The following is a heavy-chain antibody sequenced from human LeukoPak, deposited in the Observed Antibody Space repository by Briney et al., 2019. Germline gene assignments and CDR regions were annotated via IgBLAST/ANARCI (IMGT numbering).Heavy chain of an antibody. D-gene: IGHD1-26*01. J-gene: IGHJ5*02. V-gene: IGHV1-8*03. CDR2: MNPNSGNT. CDR1: GYAFTTYA. CDR3: ASVRSLVAAWCFDH. Sequence: GASVKVSSTASGYAFTTYAINWVRQAPGQGLEWMGWMNPNSGNTGYAQKFQGRVTITRNTSISTAYMELRRLRLEGTAVSYWASVRSLVAAWCFDHWGQGTLVTDSS.